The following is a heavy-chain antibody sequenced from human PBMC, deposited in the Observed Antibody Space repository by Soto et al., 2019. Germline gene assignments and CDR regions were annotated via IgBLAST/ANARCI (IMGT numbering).Heavy chain of an antibody. CDR3: AHKGYGDYPIDY. CDR1: GFSLSTSGVG. Sequence: QITLKESGPTLVKHTQTLTLTCTFSGFSLSTSGVGVGWIPQPPGQALEWLAVICCADTKHYSPSLKSRLTIAKDTSKNQVVLTMTNMDPVDTATYYCAHKGYGDYPIDYWGQGTLVTVSS. V-gene: IGHV2-5*02. CDR2: ICCADTK. J-gene: IGHJ4*02. D-gene: IGHD4-17*01.